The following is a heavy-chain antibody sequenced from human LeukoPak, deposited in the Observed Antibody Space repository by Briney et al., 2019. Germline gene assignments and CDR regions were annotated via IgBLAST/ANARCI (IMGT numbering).Heavy chain of an antibody. J-gene: IGHJ4*02. V-gene: IGHV4-59*01. Sequence: SETLSLTCTVSGGSISSYYWSWIRQPPGKGLEWIGYIYYSGSTNYNPSLKSRVTISVDTSKNQFSLKLSSVTAADTAVYYCARGAPPYYDFWSGYYAYYDYWGQGTLVTVSS. CDR1: GGSISSYY. CDR2: IYYSGST. CDR3: ARGAPPYYDFWSGYYAYYDY. D-gene: IGHD3-3*01.